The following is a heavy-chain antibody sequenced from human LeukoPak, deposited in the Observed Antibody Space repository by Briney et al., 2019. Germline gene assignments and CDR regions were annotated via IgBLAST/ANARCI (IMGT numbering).Heavy chain of an antibody. J-gene: IGHJ3*02. V-gene: IGHV4-59*01. Sequence: SSETLSLTCTVSGGSISSYYWSWIRQPPGKGLEWIAYLFYSGSTDYDPSLESRVTISVDTSKNQFSLKLRSVTAADTAVFYCARVASGHDVIDIWGQGTMVTVSS. CDR1: GGSISSYY. D-gene: IGHD3-3*01. CDR2: LFYSGST. CDR3: ARVASGHDVIDI.